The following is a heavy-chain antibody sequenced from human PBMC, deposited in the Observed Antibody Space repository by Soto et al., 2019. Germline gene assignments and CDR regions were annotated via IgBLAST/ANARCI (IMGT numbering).Heavy chain of an antibody. Sequence: PSETLSLTCTVSGGSISSYYWSWIRQPPGKGLEWIGYIYYSGSTNYNPSLKSRVTISVDTSKNQFSLKLSSVTAADTAVYYCAGKDDSSGYYFDTWGMETLFPVAS. V-gene: IGHV4-59*01. D-gene: IGHD3-22*01. CDR3: AGKDDSSGYYFDT. CDR2: IYYSGST. J-gene: IGHJ4*02. CDR1: GGSISSYY.